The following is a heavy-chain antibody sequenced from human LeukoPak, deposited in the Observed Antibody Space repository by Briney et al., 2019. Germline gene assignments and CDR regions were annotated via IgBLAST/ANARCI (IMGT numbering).Heavy chain of an antibody. CDR3: AADGGSSSRYAFDI. J-gene: IGHJ3*02. Sequence: GGSLRLSCAASGFTVSSNYMSWVRQAPGKGLEWVSVIYSGGSTYYADSVKGRFTISRDNSKNTLYLQMNSLRAEDTAVYYCAADGGSSSRYAFDIWGQGTMVTVSS. CDR2: IYSGGST. CDR1: GFTVSSNY. V-gene: IGHV3-66*01. D-gene: IGHD6-13*01.